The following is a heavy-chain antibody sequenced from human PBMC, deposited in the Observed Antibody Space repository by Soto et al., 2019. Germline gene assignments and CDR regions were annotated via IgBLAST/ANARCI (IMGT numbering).Heavy chain of an antibody. J-gene: IGHJ5*02. CDR3: ARETRGSSGLWFDP. CDR2: ISYDGSNK. Sequence: QVQLVESGGGVVQPGRSLRLSYAASGFTFSSYAMHWVRQAPGKGLEWVAVISYDGSNKYYADSVKGRFTISRDNSKNTLYLQMNSLRAEDTAVYYCARETRGSSGLWFDPWGQGTLVTVSS. CDR1: GFTFSSYA. V-gene: IGHV3-30-3*01. D-gene: IGHD6-19*01.